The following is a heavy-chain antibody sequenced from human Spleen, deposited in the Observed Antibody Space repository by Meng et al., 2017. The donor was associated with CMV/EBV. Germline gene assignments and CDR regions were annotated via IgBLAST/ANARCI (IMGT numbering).Heavy chain of an antibody. D-gene: IGHD3-10*01. Sequence: GGSLRLSCVGSGYSFGNYAMHWVRQAPGQGLEWVSAIGGSGDTTYYADSVKGRFTISRDNSKNTLYLQMNSVRAEDTAVYYCAKDQFGEIYSEGMDVWGQGTTVTVSS. CDR3: AKDQFGEIYSEGMDV. CDR1: GYSFGNYA. CDR2: IGGSGDTT. J-gene: IGHJ6*02. V-gene: IGHV3-23*01.